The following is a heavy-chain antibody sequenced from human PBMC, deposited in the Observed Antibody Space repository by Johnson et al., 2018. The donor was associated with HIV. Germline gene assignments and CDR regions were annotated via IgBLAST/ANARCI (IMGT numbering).Heavy chain of an antibody. V-gene: IGHV3-20*04. D-gene: IGHD6-13*01. Sequence: VQLVESGGGLVKPGGSLRLSCAASGFTFDDYGMSWVRQAPGKGLEWVSGINWSGGSTAYADLVKGRFTISRDNAKNSLYLQMNSLRAKDTALYYCAGVAAAAGSMSDAFDIWGQGTMVTVSS. CDR3: AGVAAAAGSMSDAFDI. CDR1: GFTFDDYG. CDR2: INWSGGST. J-gene: IGHJ3*02.